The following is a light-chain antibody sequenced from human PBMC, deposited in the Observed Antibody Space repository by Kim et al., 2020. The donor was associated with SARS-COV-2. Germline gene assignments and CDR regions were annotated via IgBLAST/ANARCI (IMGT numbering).Light chain of an antibody. Sequence: SPLSASVGDIVTLTRRASQSVSRWLAWYQQKPGKAPKLLIYDGSNLQSGVPSRFSGSGSGTEFTLTISSLQPDDFAIYYCQHRQTFGQGTKVDIK. V-gene: IGKV1-5*01. CDR2: DGS. CDR1: QSVSRW. CDR3: QHRQT. J-gene: IGKJ1*01.